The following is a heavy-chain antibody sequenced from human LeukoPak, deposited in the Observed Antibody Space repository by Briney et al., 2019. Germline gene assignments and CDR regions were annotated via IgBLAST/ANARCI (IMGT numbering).Heavy chain of an antibody. CDR3: ARTFTMIVDY. D-gene: IGHD3-22*01. V-gene: IGHV4-59*12. CDR1: GGSISSYY. J-gene: IGHJ4*02. CDR2: IYYSGST. Sequence: SETLSLTCTVSGGSISSYYWSWIRQPPGKGLEWIGYIYYSGSTYYNPSLKSRVTISVDTSKNQFSLKLSSVTAADTAVYYCARTFTMIVDYWGQGTLVTVSS.